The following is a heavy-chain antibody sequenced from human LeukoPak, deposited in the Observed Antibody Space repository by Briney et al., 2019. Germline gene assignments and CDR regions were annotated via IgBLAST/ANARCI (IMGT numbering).Heavy chain of an antibody. V-gene: IGHV4-31*03. J-gene: IGHJ5*02. Sequence: PSETLSLTCTVSGGSISSGGYYWSWIRQHPGKGLEWIGYIYYSGSTYYNPSLKSRVTISVDTSKIQFSLKLSSVTAADTAVYYCARVNRIVVVPAAMSWFDPWGQGTLVTVSS. D-gene: IGHD2-2*01. CDR1: GGSISSGGYY. CDR2: IYYSGST. CDR3: ARVNRIVVVPAAMSWFDP.